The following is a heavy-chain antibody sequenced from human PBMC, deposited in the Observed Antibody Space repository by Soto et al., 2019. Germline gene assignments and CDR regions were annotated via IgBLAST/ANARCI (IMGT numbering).Heavy chain of an antibody. Sequence: GASVKVSCKASGYTFTSYAMHWVRQAPGQRLEWMGWINAGNGNTKYSQKFQGRVTITRDISASTAYMELSSLRSEDTAVYYCARVYCSSTSCYADSEYFQHWGQGTLVTVSS. CDR1: GYTFTSYA. J-gene: IGHJ1*01. D-gene: IGHD2-2*01. CDR3: ARVYCSSTSCYADSEYFQH. V-gene: IGHV1-3*01. CDR2: INAGNGNT.